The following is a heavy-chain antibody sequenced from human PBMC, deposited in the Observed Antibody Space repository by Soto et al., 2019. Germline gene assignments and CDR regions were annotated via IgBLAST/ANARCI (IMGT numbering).Heavy chain of an antibody. CDR3: VKRGRNWGAFDF. CDR2: IGGTDGDSDGVP. J-gene: IGHJ3*01. CDR1: GFILNNYA. Sequence: VQLLESGGDLVQPGGSLRLSCVVSGFILNNYAMSWVRQAPGKGLEWVSTIGGTDGDSDGVPWYEDSVKGRFTISRDSSANTLFLHMDHLRAEDSDLYYCVKRGRNWGAFDFWGQGTTVVVSS. D-gene: IGHD7-27*01. V-gene: IGHV3-23*01.